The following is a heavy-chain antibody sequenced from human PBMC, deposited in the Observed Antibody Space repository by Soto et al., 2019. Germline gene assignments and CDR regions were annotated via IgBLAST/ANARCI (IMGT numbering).Heavy chain of an antibody. CDR2: ISGSGGST. CDR3: ARQSYDFWGVAWGFSQGYFDY. D-gene: IGHD3-3*01. CDR1: GFTFSSYA. Sequence: PGGSLRLSCAASGFTFSSYAMSWVRQAPGKGLEWVSAISGSGGSTYYADSVKGRFTISRDNSKNTLYLQMNSLRAEDTAVYYCARQSYDFWGVAWGFSQGYFDYWGQGTLVTVSS. V-gene: IGHV3-23*01. J-gene: IGHJ4*02.